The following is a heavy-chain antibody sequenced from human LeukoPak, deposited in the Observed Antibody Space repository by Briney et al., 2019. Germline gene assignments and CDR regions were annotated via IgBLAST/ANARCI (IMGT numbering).Heavy chain of an antibody. V-gene: IGHV3-30*02. Sequence: GGSLRLSCAASGFTFSSYGMHWVRQAPGKGLEWVAFIRYDGSNKYYADSVKGRFTISRDNSKNTLYLQMNSLRAEDTAVYYCAKPHATLYNNWFDPWGQGTLVTVSS. CDR3: AKPHATLYNNWFDP. CDR1: GFTFSSYG. D-gene: IGHD2-2*02. J-gene: IGHJ5*02. CDR2: IRYDGSNK.